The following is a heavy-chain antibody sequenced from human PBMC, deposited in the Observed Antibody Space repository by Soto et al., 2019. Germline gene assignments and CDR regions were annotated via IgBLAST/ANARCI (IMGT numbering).Heavy chain of an antibody. J-gene: IGHJ5*02. D-gene: IGHD3-16*01. CDR1: GYTFINYD. Sequence: ASVKVSCKASGYTFINYDISWVRQATGQGLEWMGWMNPGSGKTGYANKFQGRVTMTRDASTSTAHLELSSLTSEDTAVYYCARMASFGTLNWFDPWGQGTLVTVFS. V-gene: IGHV1-8*02. CDR3: ARMASFGTLNWFDP. CDR2: MNPGSGKT.